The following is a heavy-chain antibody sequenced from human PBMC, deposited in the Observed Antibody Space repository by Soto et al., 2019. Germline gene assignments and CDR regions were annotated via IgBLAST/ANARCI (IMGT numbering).Heavy chain of an antibody. CDR2: ISGSGGST. D-gene: IGHD5-12*01. CDR1: GFTFSSYA. CDR3: AYSGYEFFDY. J-gene: IGHJ4*02. Sequence: PGGSLRLSCAASGFTFSSYAMSWVRQAPGKGLEWASAISGSGGSTYYADSVKGRFTISRDNSKNTLYLQMNSLRAEDTAVYYCAYSGYEFFDYWGQGTLVTVSS. V-gene: IGHV3-23*01.